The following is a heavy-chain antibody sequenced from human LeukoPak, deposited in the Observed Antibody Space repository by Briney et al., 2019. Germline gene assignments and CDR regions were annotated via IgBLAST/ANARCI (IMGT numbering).Heavy chain of an antibody. CDR2: IYTSGST. D-gene: IGHD1-1*01. J-gene: IGHJ4*02. CDR1: GGSISSYY. V-gene: IGHV4-4*07. CDR3: AREAGNTQYFDY. Sequence: SETLSLTCTVSGGSISSYYWRWIRQPAGKGLEWIGRIYTSGSTNYNPSLKSRVTMSVDTSKNQFSLKLSSVTAADTAMYYCAREAGNTQYFDYWGQGTLVTVSS.